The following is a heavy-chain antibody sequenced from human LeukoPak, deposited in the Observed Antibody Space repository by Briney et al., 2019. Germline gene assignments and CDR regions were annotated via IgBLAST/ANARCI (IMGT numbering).Heavy chain of an antibody. J-gene: IGHJ4*02. Sequence: PGGSLRLSCAASGFTFSSYGMHWVRLAPGKGLEWVSSLSGSGGTTYYADSVKGRFSMSRDNSKNTLYLQMNSLRVEDTAVYYCAKGRSGYYSLFDYWGQGTLVTVSS. V-gene: IGHV3-23*01. D-gene: IGHD3-22*01. CDR2: LSGSGGTT. CDR1: GFTFSSYG. CDR3: AKGRSGYYSLFDY.